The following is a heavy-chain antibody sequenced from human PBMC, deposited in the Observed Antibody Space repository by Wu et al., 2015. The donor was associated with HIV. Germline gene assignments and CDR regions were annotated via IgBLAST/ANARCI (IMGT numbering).Heavy chain of an antibody. V-gene: IGHV1-2*02. D-gene: IGHD2-15*01. CDR3: ARGRSGPCSGGSCYHLY. Sequence: QVQLVQSGAEVKKPGASVKVSCKASGYTFTGYYMHWVRQAPGQGLEWMGWINPNSGGTNYAQKFQGRVTMTRDTSISTAYMELSRLRSDDTAVYYCARGRSGPCSGGSCYHLYWGQGTLVTVSS. CDR1: GYTFTGYY. J-gene: IGHJ4*02. CDR2: INPNSGGT.